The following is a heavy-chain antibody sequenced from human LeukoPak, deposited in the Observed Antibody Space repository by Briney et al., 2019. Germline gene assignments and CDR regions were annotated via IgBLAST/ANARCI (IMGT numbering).Heavy chain of an antibody. D-gene: IGHD4/OR15-4a*01. V-gene: IGHV3-73*01. CDR2: IRSTANGYAT. CDR3: ARDLSVGAKPDLGFDY. CDR1: GFTFSSYA. J-gene: IGHJ4*02. Sequence: GGSLRLSCAASGFTFSSYAMSWVRQASGKELEWVGRIRSTANGYATAYAASVKGRFTISRDNAKNSLYLQMNSLRAEDTAVYYCARDLSVGAKPDLGFDYWGQGTLVTVSS.